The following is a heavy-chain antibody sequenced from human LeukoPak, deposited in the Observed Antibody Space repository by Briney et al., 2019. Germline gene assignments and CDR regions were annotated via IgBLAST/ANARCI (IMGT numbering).Heavy chain of an antibody. CDR2: INPNSGGT. CDR3: ARRYSYGLTFDY. CDR1: GYTFSSYY. J-gene: IGHJ4*02. D-gene: IGHD5-18*01. Sequence: ASVKVSCKASGYTFSSYYMHWVRQAPGQGLEWMGRINPNSGGTNYAQKFQGRVTMTRDTSISTAYMELSRLRSDDTAVYYCARRYSYGLTFDYWGRGTLVTVSS. V-gene: IGHV1-2*06.